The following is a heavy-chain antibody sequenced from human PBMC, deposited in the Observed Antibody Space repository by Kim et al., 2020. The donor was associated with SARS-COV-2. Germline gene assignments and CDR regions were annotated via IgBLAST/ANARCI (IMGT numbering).Heavy chain of an antibody. V-gene: IGHV3-23*01. Sequence: YAGYVRGRFTISRDNSKNTLYLQMNSLRAEDTAVYYCAIGGSGWYHSSDYWGQGTLVTVSS. J-gene: IGHJ4*02. D-gene: IGHD6-19*01. CDR3: AIGGSGWYHSSDY.